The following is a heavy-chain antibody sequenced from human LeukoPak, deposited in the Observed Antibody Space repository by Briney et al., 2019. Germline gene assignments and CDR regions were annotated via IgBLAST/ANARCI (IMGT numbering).Heavy chain of an antibody. D-gene: IGHD3-10*01. CDR1: GFTFSSYW. CDR2: IEQDGSEK. Sequence: GGSLRLSCAASGFTFSSYWMSWVRQAPGKGLEWVANIEQDGSEKYYVDSVKGRFTISRDNAKNSLYLQMNSLRAEDTAVYYCARTTRILWFGELRADAFDIWGQGTMVTVSS. J-gene: IGHJ3*02. V-gene: IGHV3-7*03. CDR3: ARTTRILWFGELRADAFDI.